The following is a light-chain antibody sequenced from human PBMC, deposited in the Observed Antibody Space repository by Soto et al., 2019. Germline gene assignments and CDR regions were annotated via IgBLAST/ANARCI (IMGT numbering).Light chain of an antibody. CDR1: SSDIGRYDY. CDR3: GSYTSATTWV. J-gene: IGLJ3*02. Sequence: QSALTQPASVSGSPGQSITISCTGTSSDIGRYDYVSWYQQFPGKAPKLMIYRVINRPSGVSDRFSDSKSGNSASLSISGLQPEDEASYFCGSYTSATTWVFGGGTKVTVL. V-gene: IGLV2-14*03. CDR2: RVI.